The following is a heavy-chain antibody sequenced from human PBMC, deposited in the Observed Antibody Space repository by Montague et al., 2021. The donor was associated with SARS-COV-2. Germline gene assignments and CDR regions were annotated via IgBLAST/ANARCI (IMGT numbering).Heavy chain of an antibody. V-gene: IGHV2-70*11. D-gene: IGHD6-13*01. Sequence: PGLVKPTQTLTLTCTFSGFSLSTSGMCVSWIRQPPGKGLDWLARCGCGDDKYYSTSLKTRITVSKDTSKNQVVLTMTNMDPVDTSTYYCARILVAAAVSPFDPWGQGTPVTVTS. CDR3: ARILVAAAVSPFDP. CDR2: CGCGDDK. J-gene: IGHJ5*02. CDR1: GFSLSTSGMC.